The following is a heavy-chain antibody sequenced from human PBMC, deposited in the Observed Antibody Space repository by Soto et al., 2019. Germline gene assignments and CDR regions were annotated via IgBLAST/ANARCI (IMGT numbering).Heavy chain of an antibody. CDR2: FYYSGST. CDR3: ASTPPRSGYYDFWSGRTHEPQFDP. CDR1: GGSISSSSYY. J-gene: IGHJ5*02. D-gene: IGHD3-3*01. V-gene: IGHV4-39*01. Sequence: PSETLSLTCTVSGGSISSSSYYWGWIRQPPGKGLEWIGSFYYSGSTYYNPSLKSRVTISVDTSKNQFSLKLSSVTAADTAVYYCASTPPRSGYYDFWSGRTHEPQFDPWGQGTLVTVSS.